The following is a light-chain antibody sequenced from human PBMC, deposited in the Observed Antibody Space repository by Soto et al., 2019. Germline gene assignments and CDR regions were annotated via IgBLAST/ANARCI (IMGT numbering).Light chain of an antibody. J-gene: IGKJ2*01. V-gene: IGKV1-39*01. CDR1: QSISSY. CDR2: AAS. CDR3: QQYNSYPYT. Sequence: DIQMTQSPSSLSASVGDRVTITCRASQSISSYLNWYQQKPGKAPKLLIYAASSLQSGVPSRFSDSGSGTDFTLTISSLQPEDFATYYCQQYNSYPYTFGQGTKLEIK.